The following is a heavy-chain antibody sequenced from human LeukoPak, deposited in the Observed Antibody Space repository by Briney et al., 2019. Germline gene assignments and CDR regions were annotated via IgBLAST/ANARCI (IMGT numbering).Heavy chain of an antibody. V-gene: IGHV3-9*01. Sequence: PGRSLRLSCAASGFTFDDYAMHWVRQAPGKGLEWVSGISWNSGSIGYADSVKGRFTISRDNAKNSLYLQMNSLRAEDTALYYCAKDWPRYSSSWSCMDVWGQGTTVTISS. CDR2: ISWNSGSI. CDR1: GFTFDDYA. J-gene: IGHJ6*02. D-gene: IGHD6-13*01. CDR3: AKDWPRYSSSWSCMDV.